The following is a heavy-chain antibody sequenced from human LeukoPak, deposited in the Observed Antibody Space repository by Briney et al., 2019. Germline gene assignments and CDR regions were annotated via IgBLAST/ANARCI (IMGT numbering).Heavy chain of an antibody. CDR3: ARDRDAKPQYYMDV. Sequence: PGGSLRLSCAASGFTFSSYAMHWVRQAPGKGLEWVAVISYDGSNKYYADSVKGRFTISRDNSKNTPYLQMNSLRAEDTAVYYCARDRDAKPQYYMDVWGKGTTVTVSS. CDR2: ISYDGSNK. V-gene: IGHV3-30*04. D-gene: IGHD2-2*01. CDR1: GFTFSSYA. J-gene: IGHJ6*03.